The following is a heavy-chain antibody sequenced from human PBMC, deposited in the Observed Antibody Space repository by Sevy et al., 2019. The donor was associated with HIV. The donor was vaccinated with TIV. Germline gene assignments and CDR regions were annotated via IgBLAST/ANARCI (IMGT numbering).Heavy chain of an antibody. CDR1: GFTFSSYE. CDR2: ISNSGSTI. V-gene: IGHV3-48*03. D-gene: IGHD4-17*01. CDR3: ARDLPPSATTVPHFDY. J-gene: IGHJ4*02. Sequence: GGSLRLSCTASGFTFSSYEMNWVRQAPGKGLEWVSYISNSGSTIHYSNSVKGLFTISRDNAKNSLYLQMNSLGAEETAVYYCARDLPPSATTVPHFDYWGRGTLVTVSS.